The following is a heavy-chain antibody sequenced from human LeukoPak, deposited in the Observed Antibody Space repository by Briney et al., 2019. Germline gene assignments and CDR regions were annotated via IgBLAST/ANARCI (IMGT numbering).Heavy chain of an antibody. CDR1: GGSISGFY. CDR3: ARDRDSSGWFDY. D-gene: IGHD6-19*01. CDR2: IYYSGSA. Sequence: SETLSLTCTVSGGSISGFYWGWIRQPPGKGLEWIGFIYYSGSANYNPSLKSRVTMSVDTSKNQFSLKLGSVTAADTAFYYCARDRDSSGWFDYWGQGTLVTVSS. J-gene: IGHJ4*02. V-gene: IGHV4-59*01.